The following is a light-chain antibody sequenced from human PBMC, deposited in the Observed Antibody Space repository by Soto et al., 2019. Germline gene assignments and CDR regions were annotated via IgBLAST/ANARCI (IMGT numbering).Light chain of an antibody. Sequence: EIVLTQSPGTLSLSPGERATLSCSASQSVTSGYLAWYQQQPNQAPRLLIYGASYRATGIPDRFSGGGSGTDFTLTISRLEPEDFAVYYCQHYSSSPPAITCGQGTRREIK. J-gene: IGKJ5*01. V-gene: IGKV3-20*01. CDR1: QSVTSGY. CDR2: GAS. CDR3: QHYSSSPPAIT.